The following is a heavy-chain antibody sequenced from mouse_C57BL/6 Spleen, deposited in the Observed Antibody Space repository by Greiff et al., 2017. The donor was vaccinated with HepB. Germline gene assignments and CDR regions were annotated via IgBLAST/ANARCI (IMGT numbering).Heavy chain of an antibody. V-gene: IGHV1-80*01. CDR1: GYAFSSYW. J-gene: IGHJ4*01. CDR2: IYPGDGDT. D-gene: IGHD1-1*01. Sequence: VQLQQSGAELVKPGASVKISCKASGYAFSSYWMNWVKQRPGKGLEWIGQIYPGDGDTNYNGKFKGKATLTADKSSSTAYMQLSSLTSEDSAVYFCARSSSYPDYYAMDYWGQGTSVTVSS. CDR3: ARSSSYPDYYAMDY.